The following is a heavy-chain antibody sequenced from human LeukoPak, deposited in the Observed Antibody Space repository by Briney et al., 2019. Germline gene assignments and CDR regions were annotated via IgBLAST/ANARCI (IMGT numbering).Heavy chain of an antibody. Sequence: SGPTLVKPTQTLTLTCTFSGFSLSTSGVGVGWISQPSGKALEWLALIYWNDDKRYSPSLKSRLTITKDTSKNQVVLTMTNMDPVDTATYYCAHSDCSSTSFECDYDPRFDYWGQGTLVTVSS. CDR3: AHSDCSSTSFECDYDPRFDY. J-gene: IGHJ4*02. D-gene: IGHD2-2*01. CDR1: GFSLSTSGVG. V-gene: IGHV2-5*01. CDR2: IYWNDDK.